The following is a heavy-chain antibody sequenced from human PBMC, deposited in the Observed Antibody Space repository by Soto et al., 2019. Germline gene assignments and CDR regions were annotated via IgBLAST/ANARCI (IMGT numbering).Heavy chain of an antibody. CDR3: ASDLEQWLESGFDY. CDR2: ISYDGSNK. D-gene: IGHD6-19*01. Sequence: GGSLRLSCAASGFTFSSYAMHWVRQAPGKGLEWVAVISYDGSNKYYADSVKGRFTISRDNSKNTLYLQMNSLRAEDTAVYYCASDLEQWLESGFDYWGQGTLVSVSS. CDR1: GFTFSSYA. V-gene: IGHV3-30-3*01. J-gene: IGHJ4*02.